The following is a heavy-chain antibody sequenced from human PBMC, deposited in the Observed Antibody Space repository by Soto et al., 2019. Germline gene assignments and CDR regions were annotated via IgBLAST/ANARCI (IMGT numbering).Heavy chain of an antibody. D-gene: IGHD6-13*01. V-gene: IGHV3-11*05. CDR1: GFTFSDYY. CDR3: ARGSGAAADYFDF. J-gene: IGHJ4*02. CDR2: ISSSTSHT. Sequence: QVQLVESGGGLVKPGGSLRLSCAVSGFTFSDYYMTWIRQAPGKGLEWVSYISSSTSHTNYADSVKGRFTISRDNAKNSLFMQMNSLRAEDTAGYYCARGSGAAADYFDFWGQGTLVTVSS.